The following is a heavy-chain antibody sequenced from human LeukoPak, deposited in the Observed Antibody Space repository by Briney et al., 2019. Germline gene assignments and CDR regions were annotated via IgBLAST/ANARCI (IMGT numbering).Heavy chain of an antibody. D-gene: IGHD6-19*01. CDR2: IYSGGST. V-gene: IGHV3-53*01. CDR3: ARKGAVADRGALDY. J-gene: IGHJ4*02. CDR1: GFTVSSNY. Sequence: PGGSLRLSCAASGFTVSSNYMSWVRQAPGKGLEWVSVIYSGGSTYYADSVKGRFTISRDNSKNTLYLQMNSLRAEDTAVYYCARKGAVADRGALDYWGQGTLVTVSS.